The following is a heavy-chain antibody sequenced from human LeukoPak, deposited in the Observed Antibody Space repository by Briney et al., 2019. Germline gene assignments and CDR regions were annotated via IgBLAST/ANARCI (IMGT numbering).Heavy chain of an antibody. D-gene: IGHD3-22*01. CDR3: ARAYYYDSSGYYYY. CDR1: GGSFSGYY. J-gene: IGHJ4*02. V-gene: IGHV4-34*01. Sequence: SETLSHTCAVYGGSFSGYYWSWIRQPPGKGLEWIGEINHSGSTNYNPSLKSRVTISVDTSKNQFSLKLSSVTAADTAVYYCARAYYYDSSGYYYYWGQGTLVTVSS. CDR2: INHSGST.